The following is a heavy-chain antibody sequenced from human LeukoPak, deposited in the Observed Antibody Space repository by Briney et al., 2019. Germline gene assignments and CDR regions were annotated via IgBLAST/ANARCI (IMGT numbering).Heavy chain of an antibody. D-gene: IGHD4-17*01. V-gene: IGHV1-2*02. CDR2: INPNSGDT. CDR3: ARVRTTVTRVPDY. Sequence: ASVKVSCKASGYTFTGYCMHWVRQAPGQGLEWMGWINPNSGDTNYAQKFQGRVTMTRDTSISTAYMELSRLRSDDTAVYYCARVRTTVTRVPDYWGQGTLVTVSS. J-gene: IGHJ4*02. CDR1: GYTFTGYC.